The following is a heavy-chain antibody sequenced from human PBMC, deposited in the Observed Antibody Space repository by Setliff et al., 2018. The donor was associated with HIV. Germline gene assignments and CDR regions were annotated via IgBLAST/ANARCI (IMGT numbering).Heavy chain of an antibody. D-gene: IGHD3-22*01. J-gene: IGHJ4*02. CDR2: VFYTGDT. CDR1: GDSFSNYY. V-gene: IGHV4-59*12. CDR3: ARVRLTMIMMVDYFDQ. Sequence: LSLTCTVSGDSFSNYYWSWIRQPPGKGLEWIGYVFYTGDTNYNPSLKSRVTLSADTSKNQLSLSLTSVTAADTAVYYCARVRLTMIMMVDYFDQWGQGTLVTVSS.